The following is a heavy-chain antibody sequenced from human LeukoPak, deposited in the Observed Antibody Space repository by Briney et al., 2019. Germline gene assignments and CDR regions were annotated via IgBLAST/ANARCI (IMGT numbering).Heavy chain of an antibody. D-gene: IGHD6-19*01. J-gene: IGHJ5*02. CDR1: GGTFSSYA. CDR3: ARDPGYSSGWYGGLGFDP. CDR2: IMPIFGTA. Sequence: EASVKVSSKASGGTFSSYAISWVRQAPGQGLEWMGGIMPIFGTANYAQKFQGRVTITADESTSTAYMELSSLRSEDTAVYYCARDPGYSSGWYGGLGFDPWGQGTLVTVSS. V-gene: IGHV1-69*13.